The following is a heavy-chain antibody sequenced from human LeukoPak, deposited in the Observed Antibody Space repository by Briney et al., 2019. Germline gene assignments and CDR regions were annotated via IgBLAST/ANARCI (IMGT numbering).Heavy chain of an antibody. CDR2: INSDGSST. V-gene: IGHV3-74*01. CDR3: AKGGVQYGDWDY. CDR1: GFTFSRYW. J-gene: IGHJ4*02. Sequence: GGSLRLSCAASGFTFSRYWMHWVRQAPGKGLVWVSRINSDGSSTSYADSVKGRFTISRDNAKNTLYLQMNSLRAEDTAVYYCAKGGVQYGDWDYWGQGTLVTVSS. D-gene: IGHD4-17*01.